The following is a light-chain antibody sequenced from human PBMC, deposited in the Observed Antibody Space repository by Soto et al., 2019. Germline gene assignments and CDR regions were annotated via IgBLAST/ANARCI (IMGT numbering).Light chain of an antibody. CDR3: QQYDTLPYT. CDR1: QGIRNY. J-gene: IGKJ2*01. CDR2: DAS. Sequence: DLQMTQSPSSLSASVGDRVTITCQASQGIRNYLNWYQQKPGKAPKLLIYDASNLQTGVPSRFGGSGSGTEFTLTISSPQPEDIATYYCQQYDTLPYTFGQGTKLEIK. V-gene: IGKV1-33*01.